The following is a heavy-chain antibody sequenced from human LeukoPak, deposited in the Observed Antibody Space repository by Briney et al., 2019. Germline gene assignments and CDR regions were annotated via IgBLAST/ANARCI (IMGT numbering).Heavy chain of an antibody. CDR2: ISAYNGNT. CDR1: GYTFTSYG. J-gene: IGHJ6*02. CDR3: AREGLSDFEVTMPVVYYYYGMDV. D-gene: IGHD4-17*01. V-gene: IGHV1-18*01. Sequence: ASVKVSCKASGYTFTSYGISWVRQAPGQGLEWMGWISAYNGNTNYAQKLQGRVTMTTDTSTSTAYMELRSLRSDDTAVYYCAREGLSDFEVTMPVVYYYYGMDVWGQGTTVTVSS.